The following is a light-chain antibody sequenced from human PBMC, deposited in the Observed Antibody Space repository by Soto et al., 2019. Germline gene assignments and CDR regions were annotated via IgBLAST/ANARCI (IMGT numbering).Light chain of an antibody. V-gene: IGKV1-39*01. CDR1: QSISSH. J-gene: IGKJ2*01. CDR3: QQSDSTPYT. Sequence: DIQMTQSPASLSASVGDRVIVTCRASQSISSHLNWYQLKPGKAPKLLIIAASSLQSGVPSRFSGSGSGTDFTLTIASLQPEDFSTYYCQQSDSTPYTFGQGTKVDIK. CDR2: AAS.